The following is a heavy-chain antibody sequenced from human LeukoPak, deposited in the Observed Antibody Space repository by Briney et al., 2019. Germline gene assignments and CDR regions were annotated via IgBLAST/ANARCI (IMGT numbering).Heavy chain of an antibody. CDR2: IKQDGSKK. CDR3: ARVRGGVWGSYRYDY. CDR1: GFTFSSYW. D-gene: IGHD3-16*02. J-gene: IGHJ4*02. V-gene: IGHV3-7*01. Sequence: GGSLRLSCAASGFTFSSYWMSWVRQAPGKGLEWVANIKQDGSKKYYVDSVKGRFTISRDNAKNSLYLQMNSLRAEDTAVYYCARVRGGVWGSYRYDYWGQGTLVTVSS.